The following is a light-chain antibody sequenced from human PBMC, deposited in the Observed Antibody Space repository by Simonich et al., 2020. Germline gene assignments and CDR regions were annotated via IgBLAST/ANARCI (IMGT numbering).Light chain of an antibody. CDR1: QSVSSY. Sequence: EIVLTQSPDTLSLSPGERATLSCRASQSVSSYLAWYQQKPGQAPRLLIYDASNRATGIPARFSGSGSGTDFTLTISSLEPEDFAVYYCQQSSNWPPITFGQGTRLEIK. CDR2: DAS. V-gene: IGKV3-11*01. J-gene: IGKJ5*01. CDR3: QQSSNWPPIT.